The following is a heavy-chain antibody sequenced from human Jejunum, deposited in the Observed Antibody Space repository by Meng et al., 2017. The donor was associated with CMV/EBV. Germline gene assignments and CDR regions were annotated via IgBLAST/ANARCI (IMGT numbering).Heavy chain of an antibody. CDR1: GFSFRNYA. Sequence: GFSFRNYARHWVRQAPGKGLEWLAIMSFDGINKYYADSVKGRFTISRDNSKNTLYLQMNSLRVEDTAVYYCARDIYEVVVAGLDVWGQGTTGT. V-gene: IGHV3-30*04. J-gene: IGHJ6*02. CDR3: ARDIYEVVVAGLDV. D-gene: IGHD2-15*01. CDR2: MSFDGINK.